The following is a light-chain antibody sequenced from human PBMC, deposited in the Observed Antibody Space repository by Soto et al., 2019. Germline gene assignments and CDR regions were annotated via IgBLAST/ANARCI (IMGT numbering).Light chain of an antibody. CDR2: AAS. CDR1: QGISSY. Sequence: AIRMTQSPSSLSASTGDRVPITCRASQGISSYLAWYQQKPGKAPKLLIYAASTLQSGVPSRFSGSGSGTDFTLTISCLQSEDFATYYGQQYYSYPFTFGGGTKVEIK. J-gene: IGKJ4*01. V-gene: IGKV1-8*01. CDR3: QQYYSYPFT.